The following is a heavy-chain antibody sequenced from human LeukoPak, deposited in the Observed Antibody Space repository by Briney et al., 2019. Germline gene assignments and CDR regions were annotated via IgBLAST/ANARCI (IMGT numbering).Heavy chain of an antibody. V-gene: IGHV3-7*03. CDR1: GFTFSTYW. CDR2: IQQDGSDK. Sequence: GGSLRLSCAASGFTFSTYWMSWVRQAPGKGLEWVTNIQQDGSDKYYVDSVKGRFTISRDNAKSSLYLQMNSLSAEDTAVYYCAKVETSGGANCYALDYWGQGTLVTVSS. CDR3: AKVETSGGANCYALDY. D-gene: IGHD2-2*01. J-gene: IGHJ4*02.